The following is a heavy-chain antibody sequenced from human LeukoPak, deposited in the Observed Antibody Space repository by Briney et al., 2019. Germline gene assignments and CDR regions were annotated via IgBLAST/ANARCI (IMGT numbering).Heavy chain of an antibody. CDR3: ARHPGYCSSTSCYVEYFDY. Sequence: SETLSLTCTVSGGSISSYYWGWIRQPPGKGLEWIGSIYYSGSTYYNPSLKSRVTISVDTSKNQFSLKLSSVTAADTAVYYCARHPGYCSSTSCYVEYFDYWGQGTLVTVSS. CDR2: IYYSGST. V-gene: IGHV4-39*01. CDR1: GGSISSYY. J-gene: IGHJ4*02. D-gene: IGHD2-2*01.